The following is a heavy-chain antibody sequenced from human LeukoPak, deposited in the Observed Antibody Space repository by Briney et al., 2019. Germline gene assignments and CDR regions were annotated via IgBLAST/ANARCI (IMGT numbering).Heavy chain of an antibody. D-gene: IGHD3-22*01. V-gene: IGHV4-59*01. CDR2: FYYSGIT. Sequence: SETLSLTCSVSGASISSYYYNWIRQPPGRGLEWIGFFYYSGITNYNPSLKSRVTMSVDTSKNQFSLRLSSVTAADAAVYYCARVLLSSGYSTWGQGTLVTVSS. CDR1: GASISSYY. CDR3: ARVLLSSGYST. J-gene: IGHJ5*02.